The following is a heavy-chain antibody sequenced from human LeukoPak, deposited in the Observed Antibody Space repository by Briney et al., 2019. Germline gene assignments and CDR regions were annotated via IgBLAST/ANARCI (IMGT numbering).Heavy chain of an antibody. CDR2: ISGTGGST. V-gene: IGHV3-23*01. J-gene: IGHJ4*02. D-gene: IGHD1-7*01. CDR3: AKNAVNWNYFRLFGY. CDR1: GFTFSSYA. Sequence: GGSLRLSCAVSGFTFSSYAMTWVRQAPGKGLEWVSTISGTGGSTFYADSVKGRFTISRDNSKNTLYLQMNTLRAEDTAVYYCAKNAVNWNYFRLFGYWGQGALVTVSS.